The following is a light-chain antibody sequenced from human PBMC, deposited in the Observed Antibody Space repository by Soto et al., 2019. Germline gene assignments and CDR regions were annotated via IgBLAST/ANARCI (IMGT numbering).Light chain of an antibody. Sequence: QSALTQPASVSGSPGQSITISCTGTSGDIGSYTLVSWYQQHPGKAPKLMIYEASERPSGVSNRFSGSRSGNTASLTISGLQAEDEADYYCCSYSGSSILVFGGGNQLTVL. CDR3: CSYSGSSILV. J-gene: IGLJ2*01. V-gene: IGLV2-23*01. CDR2: EAS. CDR1: SGDIGSYTL.